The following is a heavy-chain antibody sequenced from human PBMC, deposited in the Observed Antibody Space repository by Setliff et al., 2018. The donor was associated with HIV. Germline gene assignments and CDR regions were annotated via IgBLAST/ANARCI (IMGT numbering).Heavy chain of an antibody. CDR2: IYTSGST. D-gene: IGHD4-17*01. V-gene: IGHV4-4*07. J-gene: IGHJ3*01. CDR1: GGSISSYY. CDR3: ARVQMAYAAFDV. Sequence: ATLSLTCTVSGGSISSYYWSWIRQPAGKGLEWIGRIYTSGSTFYNPSLKSRVTISVDRSKNQFSLKLTSVTAADTAVYYCARVQMAYAAFDVWGQGTMVTVSS.